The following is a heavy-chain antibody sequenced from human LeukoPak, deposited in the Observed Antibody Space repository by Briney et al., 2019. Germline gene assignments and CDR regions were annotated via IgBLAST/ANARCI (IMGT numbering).Heavy chain of an antibody. J-gene: IGHJ4*02. V-gene: IGHV3-23*01. D-gene: IGHD3-22*01. CDR2: ISGSGATT. Sequence: PGGSLRLSCAASGFSFRTYAMTWVRQAPGKGLEWVSSISGSGATTYNQDPLKGRFTISTYNSKNTLYLQMNSLRAEDTAVYYCVRESTSSGYYYAPDYWGQGTLVTVS. CDR1: GFSFRTYA. CDR3: VRESTSSGYYYAPDY.